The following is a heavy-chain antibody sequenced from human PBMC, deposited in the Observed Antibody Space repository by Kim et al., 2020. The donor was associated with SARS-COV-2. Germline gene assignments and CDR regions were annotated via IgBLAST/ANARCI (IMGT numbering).Heavy chain of an antibody. CDR3: AKVYNSSDY. V-gene: IGHV3-30*02. J-gene: IGHJ4*02. D-gene: IGHD1-20*01. Sequence: GSSEYYTNTVEGRFTISRDNSKNTLYLQMNSLRVEDTAMYYCAKVYNSSDYWGQGTLVTVSS. CDR2: GSSE.